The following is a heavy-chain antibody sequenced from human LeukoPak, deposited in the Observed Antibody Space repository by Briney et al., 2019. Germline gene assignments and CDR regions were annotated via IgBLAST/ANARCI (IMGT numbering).Heavy chain of an antibody. CDR1: GFTSSSYW. Sequence: GGSLRLSCAASGFTSSSYWMSWVRQAPGKGLEWVANIKQDGSEKYYVDSVKGRFTISRDNAKNSLYLQMNSLRAEDTAVYYCARDGRIPLTIFGVVTTYDYYYYGMDVWGQGTTVTVSS. V-gene: IGHV3-7*01. CDR3: ARDGRIPLTIFGVVTTYDYYYYGMDV. D-gene: IGHD3-3*01. J-gene: IGHJ6*02. CDR2: IKQDGSEK.